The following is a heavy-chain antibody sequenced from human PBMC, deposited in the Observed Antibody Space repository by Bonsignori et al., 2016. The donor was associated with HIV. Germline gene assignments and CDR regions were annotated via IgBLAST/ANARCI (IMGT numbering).Heavy chain of an antibody. Sequence: VRQAPGKGLEWIGRIRNKANTYTTEYAASVKGRFTISRDEPENSLYLQMNSLRTEDTAMYYCARSSNTRDFDYWGQGTLVTVSS. D-gene: IGHD1-26*01. CDR2: IRNKANTYTT. CDR3: ARSSNTRDFDY. V-gene: IGHV3-72*01. J-gene: IGHJ4*02.